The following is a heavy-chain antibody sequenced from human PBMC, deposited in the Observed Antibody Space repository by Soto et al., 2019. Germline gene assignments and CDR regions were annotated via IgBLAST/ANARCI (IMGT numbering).Heavy chain of an antibody. CDR2: VSGSAGTT. CDR1: GFTFSIYV. Sequence: EVQLLESGGGLVQPGGSLRLSCEASGFTFSIYVMTWVRQAPGKGLEWVSAVSGSAGTTYYADSVKGRFSISRDNSKNTLYLQMNSLTADDTAVYHCARVQGTARNAFDVWGHGTMVTVSS. J-gene: IGHJ3*01. CDR3: ARVQGTARNAFDV. V-gene: IGHV3-23*01. D-gene: IGHD6-6*01.